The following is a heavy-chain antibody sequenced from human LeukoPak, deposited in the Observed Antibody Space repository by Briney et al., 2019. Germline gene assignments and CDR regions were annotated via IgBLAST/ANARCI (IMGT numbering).Heavy chain of an antibody. CDR1: GGSISNDY. J-gene: IGHJ4*02. CDR3: ARGARGYTYGYFDY. D-gene: IGHD5-18*01. V-gene: IGHV4-4*07. CDR2: IYSGGST. Sequence: SETLSLTCSVSGGSISNDYWSWIRQSAGKGLEWIGRIYSGGSTNYNPSLKSRITISVDKSKNQFSLKLSSPTAADTAVYYCARGARGYTYGYFDYWGQGTVVTVSS.